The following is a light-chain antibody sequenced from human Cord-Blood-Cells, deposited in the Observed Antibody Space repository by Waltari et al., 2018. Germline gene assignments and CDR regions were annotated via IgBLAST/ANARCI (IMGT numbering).Light chain of an antibody. V-gene: IGKV1-5*03. CDR2: NAS. Sequence: DIQLTQSPSTLSASVGDRVTITCRASQSISSWLAWYQQKPGKTPKLLIYNASSLESGVPSRFSGSGSVTEFTLTISSLQPDEFATYYCQQYNSYSYTFGQGTKLEIK. J-gene: IGKJ2*01. CDR1: QSISSW. CDR3: QQYNSYSYT.